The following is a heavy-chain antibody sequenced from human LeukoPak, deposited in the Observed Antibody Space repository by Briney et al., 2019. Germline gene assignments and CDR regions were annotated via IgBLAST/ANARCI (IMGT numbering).Heavy chain of an antibody. CDR1: KFNIYNYG. CDR3: AKDPNGDYIGVFDI. D-gene: IGHD4-17*01. CDR2: ISGNGAGT. Sequence: AGGSLRLSCTASKFNIYNYGLTWVRQAPGKGPEWVASISGNGAGTQYAASVQGRFSISRDNSKNTLYLQMNSLRAEDTAVYYCAKDPNGDYIGVFDIWGRGTMVTVSS. V-gene: IGHV3-23*01. J-gene: IGHJ3*02.